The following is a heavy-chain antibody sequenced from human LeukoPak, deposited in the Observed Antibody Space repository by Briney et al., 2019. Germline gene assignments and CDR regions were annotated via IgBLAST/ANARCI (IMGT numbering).Heavy chain of an antibody. D-gene: IGHD6-19*01. CDR3: ARASAVAFDY. CDR2: ISSSSSYI. V-gene: IGHV3-21*01. Sequence: GGSLRLSCAASGFTFSSYSMNWVCQAPGKGLEWVSSISSSSSYIYYADSVKGRFTISRDNAKNSLYLQMNSLRAEDTAVYYCARASAVAFDYWGQGTLVTVSS. J-gene: IGHJ4*02. CDR1: GFTFSSYS.